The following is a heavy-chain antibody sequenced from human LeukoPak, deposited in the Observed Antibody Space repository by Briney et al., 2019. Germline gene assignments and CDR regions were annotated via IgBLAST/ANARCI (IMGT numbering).Heavy chain of an antibody. Sequence: SETLSLTCTVSGGSISSYCWSWIRQPPGKGLEWIGYIYYSGSTNYNPSLKSRVTISVDTSKNQFSLKLSSVTAADTAVYYCAREGPGYSFYYFDYWGQGTLVTVSS. CDR2: IYYSGST. V-gene: IGHV4-59*01. D-gene: IGHD5-18*01. J-gene: IGHJ4*02. CDR1: GGSISSYC. CDR3: AREGPGYSFYYFDY.